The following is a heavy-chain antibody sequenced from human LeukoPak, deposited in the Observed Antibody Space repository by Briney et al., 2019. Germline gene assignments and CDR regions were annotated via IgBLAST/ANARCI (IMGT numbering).Heavy chain of an antibody. CDR3: ARRRDDYDILTGCGY. Sequence: GGSLRLSCAASGFTFSTYGMHWVREAPGKGLEWGAVIWYDGSYKFYADSVKGRFTISRDNSKTTLYVQMITLRAEDTAVYYCARRRDDYDILTGCGYWGQGTLVSVSS. D-gene: IGHD3-9*01. CDR2: IWYDGSYK. CDR1: GFTFSTYG. J-gene: IGHJ4*02. V-gene: IGHV3-33*01.